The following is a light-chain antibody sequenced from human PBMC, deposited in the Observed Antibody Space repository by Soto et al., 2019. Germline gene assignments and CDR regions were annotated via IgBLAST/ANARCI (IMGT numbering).Light chain of an antibody. J-gene: IGKJ2*01. CDR2: GAS. Sequence: EIVMTQSPATLSLSPGERATLSCRARQSVSSDLAWYQQKPGQAPRLLIYGASTRATGIPARFSGSGSGTEFTLTISSLQSEDFAVYYCQQYNNWPPSTFGQGTKLEIK. CDR1: QSVSSD. CDR3: QQYNNWPPST. V-gene: IGKV3-15*01.